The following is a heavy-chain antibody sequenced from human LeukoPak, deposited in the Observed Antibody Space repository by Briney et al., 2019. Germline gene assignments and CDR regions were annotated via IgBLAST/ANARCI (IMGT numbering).Heavy chain of an antibody. Sequence: GGSLRLSCAASGFTFSSYAMSWVRQALGKGLEWVSAISGSGGSTYYADSVKGRFTISRDNSKNTLYLQMNSLRAEDTAVYYCAKGPNYGSGSYYSRYWGQGTLVTVSS. CDR1: GFTFSSYA. V-gene: IGHV3-23*01. D-gene: IGHD3-10*01. J-gene: IGHJ4*02. CDR3: AKGPNYGSGSYYSRY. CDR2: ISGSGGST.